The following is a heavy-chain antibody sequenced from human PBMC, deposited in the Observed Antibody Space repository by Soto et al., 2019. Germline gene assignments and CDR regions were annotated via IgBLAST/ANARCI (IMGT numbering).Heavy chain of an antibody. V-gene: IGHV4-30-4*01. Sequence: QVQLQESGPGLVEPSETLSLTCTVSGGSIISGDYHWSWIRQAPGKGLEWVGYIYYTGSTSYNPSLKSRVTISVDTSKNQFSLKLSSVTAADTAVYYCARDHYDSSGYYSDYWGQGTLVTVSS. D-gene: IGHD3-22*01. CDR1: GGSIISGDYH. CDR2: IYYTGST. CDR3: ARDHYDSSGYYSDY. J-gene: IGHJ4*02.